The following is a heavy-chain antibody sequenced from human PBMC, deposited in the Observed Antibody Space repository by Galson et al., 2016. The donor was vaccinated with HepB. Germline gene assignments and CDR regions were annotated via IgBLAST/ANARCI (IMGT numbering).Heavy chain of an antibody. J-gene: IGHJ4*02. CDR1: GFTFDDYT. Sequence: SLRLSCAASGFTFDDYTMHWVRQAPGKGLEWVSLISWDGGSTYYADSVKGRFTISRDNSKNSLYLQMNSLRTEDTALYYCAKDISYYGSGLYYWGQGTLVTVSS. CDR2: ISWDGGST. V-gene: IGHV3-43*01. CDR3: AKDISYYGSGLYY. D-gene: IGHD3-10*01.